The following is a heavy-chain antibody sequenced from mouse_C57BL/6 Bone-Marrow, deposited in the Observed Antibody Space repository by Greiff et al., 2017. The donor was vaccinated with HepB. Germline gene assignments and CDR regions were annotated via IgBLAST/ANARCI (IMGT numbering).Heavy chain of an antibody. CDR3: ARDTVDYYAMDY. Sequence: EVQLVESGGGLVKPGGSLKLSCAASGFTFSSYAMSWVRQTPEKRLEWVATISDGGSYTYYPDNVKGRFTISRDNAKNNLYLQMSHLKSEDTAMYYCARDTVDYYAMDYWGQGTSVTVSS. V-gene: IGHV5-4*01. J-gene: IGHJ4*01. CDR2: ISDGGSYT. CDR1: GFTFSSYA.